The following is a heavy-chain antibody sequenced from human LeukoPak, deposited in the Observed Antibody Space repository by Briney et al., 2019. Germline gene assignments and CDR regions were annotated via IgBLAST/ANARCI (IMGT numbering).Heavy chain of an antibody. CDR2: ISYDGINK. CDR1: GFTFSQYA. J-gene: IGHJ4*02. D-gene: IGHD6-19*01. CDR3: AKAGTQQWLLFVGAY. Sequence: GGSLRLSCAASGFTFSQYAMHWVRQAPGKGLDWVAVISYDGINKHFADSVKGRFTISRDSSRNTLYLQMNSLRVEDTAMYYCAKAGTQQWLLFVGAYWGQGALVTVSS. V-gene: IGHV3-30*04.